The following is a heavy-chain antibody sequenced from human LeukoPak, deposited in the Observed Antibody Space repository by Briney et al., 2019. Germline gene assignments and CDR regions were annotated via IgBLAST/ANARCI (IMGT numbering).Heavy chain of an antibody. CDR2: ISYDGNNK. CDR1: GFTFSSYA. D-gene: IGHD5-18*01. V-gene: IGHV3-30*04. Sequence: PGGSLRLSCAASGFTFSSYAMHWVRQAPGKGLEWVAIISYDGNNKYHADSVKGRFIISRDNSKKTLYLQMNSLRAEDTALYYCARDPKRGFSYGWGAFDIWGQGTMVTVSS. CDR3: ARDPKRGFSYGWGAFDI. J-gene: IGHJ3*02.